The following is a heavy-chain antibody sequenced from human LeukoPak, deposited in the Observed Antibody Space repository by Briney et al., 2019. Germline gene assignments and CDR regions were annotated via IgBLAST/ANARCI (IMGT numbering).Heavy chain of an antibody. CDR3: AKGKYYYDSSGNWFDP. V-gene: IGHV3-23*01. CDR1: GFTFSSYA. J-gene: IGHJ5*02. D-gene: IGHD3-22*01. Sequence: TGGSLRLSCAASGFTFSSYAMSWVRQAPGKGLEWVSAISGSGGSTYYADSVKGRFTISRDNSKNTLYLQMNSLRAEDTAVYYCAKGKYYYDSSGNWFDPWGQGTLVIVSS. CDR2: ISGSGGST.